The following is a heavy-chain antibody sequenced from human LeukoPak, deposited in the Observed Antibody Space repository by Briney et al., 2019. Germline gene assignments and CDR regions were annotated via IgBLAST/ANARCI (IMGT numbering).Heavy chain of an antibody. Sequence: SETLSLACGVYGGSVSGYHWNWIRQPPGKGLEWIGEINHSGSTSYNPSLKSRVTISLDTSKNQFSLKLSSVTAADTAVYYCARRAVANWFDPWGQGTLVTVSS. V-gene: IGHV4-34*01. J-gene: IGHJ5*02. CDR1: GGSVSGYH. CDR3: ARRAVANWFDP. D-gene: IGHD6-19*01. CDR2: INHSGST.